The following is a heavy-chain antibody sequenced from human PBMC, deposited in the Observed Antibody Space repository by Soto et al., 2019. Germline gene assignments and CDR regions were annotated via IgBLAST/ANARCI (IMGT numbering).Heavy chain of an antibody. D-gene: IGHD3-10*01. CDR1: GFTFSNFW. CDR3: ARSLITMVPEPD. Sequence: GGSLRLSCATSGFTFSNFWLNWVRQAPGRGLEWVANINQDGSEKYYVDSVKGRFTISRDNAQNSLYLQMNSLRAEDTAVYYCARSLITMVPEPDWGQGTLVTVSS. V-gene: IGHV3-7*02. CDR2: INQDGSEK. J-gene: IGHJ4*02.